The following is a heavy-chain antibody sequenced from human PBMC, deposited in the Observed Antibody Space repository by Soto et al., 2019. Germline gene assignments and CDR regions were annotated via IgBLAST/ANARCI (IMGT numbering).Heavy chain of an antibody. D-gene: IGHD2-21*01. CDR1: GFTFSSYA. J-gene: IGHJ3*02. V-gene: IGHV3-23*01. Sequence: GGSLRLSCAASGFTFSSYAMSWVRQAPGKGLEWVSAISGSGGSTYYADSVKGRFTISRDNSKNTLYLQMNSLRAEDTAVYYCAKVPTPAMVVEGTDAFDIWGQGTMVTVSS. CDR2: ISGSGGST. CDR3: AKVPTPAMVVEGTDAFDI.